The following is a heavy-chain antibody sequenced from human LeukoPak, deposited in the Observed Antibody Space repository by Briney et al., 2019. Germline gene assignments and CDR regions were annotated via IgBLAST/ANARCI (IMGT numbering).Heavy chain of an antibody. CDR3: ARADIVVAVAFDY. CDR2: IKQDGSEK. CDR1: GFTFSSYW. J-gene: IGHJ4*02. Sequence: PGGSLRLSCAASGFTFSSYWMSWVRQAPGKGLEWVANIKQDGSEKYYVDSVKGRFTISRDNAKNSLYLQMNSLRAEDTAVYYCARADIVVAVAFDYWGQGTLVTVSS. D-gene: IGHD2-15*01. V-gene: IGHV3-7*01.